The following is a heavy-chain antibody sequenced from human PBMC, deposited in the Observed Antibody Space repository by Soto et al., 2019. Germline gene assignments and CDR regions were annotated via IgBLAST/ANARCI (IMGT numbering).Heavy chain of an antibody. J-gene: IGHJ4*02. CDR2: IYHSGST. V-gene: IGHV4-30-2*01. D-gene: IGHD6-13*01. CDR1: GGSISSGGYS. CDR3: ASSHAGAHITAAVH. Sequence: TSETLSLTCAVSGGSISSGGYSWNWIRQPPGKGLEWIGYIYHSGSTYYYPSLKSRVTISVDRSKNQFSLKLSSVTAADTAVYYCASSHAGAHITAAVHWGQVTLVTVSS.